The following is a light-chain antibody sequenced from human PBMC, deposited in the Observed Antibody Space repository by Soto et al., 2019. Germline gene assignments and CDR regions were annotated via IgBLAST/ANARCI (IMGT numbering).Light chain of an antibody. CDR3: LLDFSYFWA. V-gene: IGKV1-6*01. CDR2: AAS. J-gene: IGKJ1*01. CDR1: QGIRSA. Sequence: AIQLTQSPSSLSASVGDRVTITCRASQGIRSALGWYQQKPGKVPKLLSYAASTFQSGVPSRFRGSGSGTDFTLTLSSMQPEDFATYYCLLDFSYFWAFGQGTKVDIK.